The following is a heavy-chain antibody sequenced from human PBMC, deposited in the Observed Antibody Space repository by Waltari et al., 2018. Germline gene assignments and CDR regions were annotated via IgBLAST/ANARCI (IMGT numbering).Heavy chain of an antibody. J-gene: IGHJ4*02. CDR2: IRSKAYGGTT. CDR3: TRTAKGSIFGVVIGYYFDY. Sequence: EVQLVESGRVVVQRGRSLRLFCTASGFTFGVCAMRWVRQARGGGGEWVGFIRSKAYGGTTEYAASVKGRFTISRDDSKSIAYLQMNSLKTEDTAVYYCTRTAKGSIFGVVIGYYFDYWGQGTLVTVSS. V-gene: IGHV3-49*04. CDR1: GFTFGVCA. D-gene: IGHD3-3*01.